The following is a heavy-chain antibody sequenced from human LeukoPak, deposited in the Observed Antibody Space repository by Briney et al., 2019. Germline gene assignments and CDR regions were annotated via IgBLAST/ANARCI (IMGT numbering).Heavy chain of an antibody. V-gene: IGHV3-30*03. CDR3: ARKVPNDSSGYYYRGQFDP. Sequence: GGSLRLSCAASGFTFNSYGMHWVRQAPGKGLEWVAVISYDGNDKFYRDSVKGRFTISRDNSKNTLYLQMNSLRAEDTAVYYCARKVPNDSSGYYYRGQFDPWGQGTLVTVSS. D-gene: IGHD3-22*01. J-gene: IGHJ5*02. CDR2: ISYDGNDK. CDR1: GFTFNSYG.